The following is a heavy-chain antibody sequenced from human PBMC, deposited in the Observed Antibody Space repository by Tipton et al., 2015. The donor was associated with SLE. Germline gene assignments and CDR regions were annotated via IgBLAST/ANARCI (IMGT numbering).Heavy chain of an antibody. Sequence: SLRLSCAASGFTFSDYYMSWIRQAPGKGLEWVSDISSSGSTIYYADSVKGRFTISRDNAKNSLYLQMNSLRAEDTAVYYCARDNYYDFWSGYSQYNWFDPWGQGTLVTVSS. CDR1: GFTFSDYY. CDR3: ARDNYYDFWSGYSQYNWFDP. V-gene: IGHV3-11*04. J-gene: IGHJ5*02. D-gene: IGHD3-3*01. CDR2: ISSSGSTI.